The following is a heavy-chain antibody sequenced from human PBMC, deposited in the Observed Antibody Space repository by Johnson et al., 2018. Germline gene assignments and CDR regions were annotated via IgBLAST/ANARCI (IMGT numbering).Heavy chain of an antibody. CDR2: IYYSGST. J-gene: IGHJ6*02. CDR1: GGSISSYY. Sequence: QVQLQESGPGLVKPSETLSLTCTVSGGSISSYYWSWIRQPPGKGLEWIGYIYYSGSTNYNPSLKSRVTISVDTSKNQFSRKLSSVTAAATAVYYCARVSRYDILTGYYPSPYYYYGMDVWGQGTTVTVSS. V-gene: IGHV4-59*01. CDR3: ARVSRYDILTGYYPSPYYYYGMDV. D-gene: IGHD3-9*01.